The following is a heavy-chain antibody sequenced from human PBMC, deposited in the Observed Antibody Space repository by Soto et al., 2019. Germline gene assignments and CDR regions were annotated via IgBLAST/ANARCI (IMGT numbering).Heavy chain of an antibody. CDR2: ISSTTNYI. V-gene: IGHV3-21*06. CDR1: RLTFNMYS. J-gene: IGHJ4*02. CDR3: ARESEDLTSNFDY. Sequence: PGWSLGLCCAASRLTFNMYSMNWVRQAPGKGLEWVSSISSTTNYIYYGDSMKGRFTISRDNAKNSLYLEMNSLRAEDTAVYYCARESEDLTSNFDYWGQGTLVTVSS.